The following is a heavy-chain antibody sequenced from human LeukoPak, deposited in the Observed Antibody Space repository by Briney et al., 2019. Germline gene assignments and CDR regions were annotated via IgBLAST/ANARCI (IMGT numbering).Heavy chain of an antibody. Sequence: PGGSLRLSCAASGFTFSSYGMHWVRQAPGKGLEWVAVIWYDGSNKYYADSAKGRFTISRDNSKNTLYLQMNSLRAEDTAVYYCARDHRGTMVRGFTFDIWGQGTMVTVAS. J-gene: IGHJ3*02. CDR2: IWYDGSNK. D-gene: IGHD3-10*01. CDR1: GFTFSSYG. CDR3: ARDHRGTMVRGFTFDI. V-gene: IGHV3-33*01.